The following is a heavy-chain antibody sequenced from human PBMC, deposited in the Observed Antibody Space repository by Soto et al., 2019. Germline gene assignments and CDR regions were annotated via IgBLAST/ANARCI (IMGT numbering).Heavy chain of an antibody. V-gene: IGHV3-21*01. CDR2: ISSSSSYI. J-gene: IGHJ4*02. Sequence: LRLSCAASGFTFSSYSMNWVRQAPGKGLEWVSSISSSSSYIYYADSVKGRFTISRDNAKNSLYLQMNSLRAEDTAVYYCASFSSSWDRFDYWGQGTLVTVSS. CDR1: GFTFSSYS. D-gene: IGHD6-13*01. CDR3: ASFSSSWDRFDY.